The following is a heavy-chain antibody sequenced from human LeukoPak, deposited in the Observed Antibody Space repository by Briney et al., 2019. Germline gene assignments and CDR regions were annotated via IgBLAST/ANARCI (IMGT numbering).Heavy chain of an antibody. CDR3: ARGAITMVRGVIETSYYYYMDV. Sequence: PSETLSLTCTVSGGSISSYYLSWIRQPPGKGLEWIGYIYYSGSTNYNPSLKSRVTISVDTSKNQFSLKLSSVTAADTAVYYCARGAITMVRGVIETSYYYYMDVWGKGTTVTISS. CDR1: GGSISSYY. V-gene: IGHV4-59*01. D-gene: IGHD3-10*01. CDR2: IYYSGST. J-gene: IGHJ6*03.